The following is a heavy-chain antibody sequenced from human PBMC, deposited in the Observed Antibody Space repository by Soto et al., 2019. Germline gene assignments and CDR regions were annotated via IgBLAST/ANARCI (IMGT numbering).Heavy chain of an antibody. D-gene: IGHD2-15*01. CDR1: GYTFNSYY. Sequence: QVQLVQSGAEVKKPGASVKVSCKASGYTFNSYYMHWVRQAPGQGLEWMGIINPSGGSTSYAQKFQGRVTMTRDTSTSTVYMELSSLRSEDTAVYYCARVPGYGGRDYYFDYWGQGTLVTVSS. CDR3: ARVPGYGGRDYYFDY. CDR2: INPSGGST. J-gene: IGHJ4*02. V-gene: IGHV1-46*02.